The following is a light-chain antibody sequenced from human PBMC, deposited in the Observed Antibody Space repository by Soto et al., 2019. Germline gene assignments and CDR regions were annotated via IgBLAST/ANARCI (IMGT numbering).Light chain of an antibody. CDR2: DSL. V-gene: IGKV1-33*01. CDR1: QDIGDS. Sequence: DIQMTQSPSSLSAYVGARVTISCQASQDIGDSLNWYQQKEGRTPKLLIYDSLHLEPGVPSRFSGSRSGTRFSLTISSMQPEDVATYFCQQYGSLPITFGQGTQL. CDR3: QQYGSLPIT. J-gene: IGKJ5*01.